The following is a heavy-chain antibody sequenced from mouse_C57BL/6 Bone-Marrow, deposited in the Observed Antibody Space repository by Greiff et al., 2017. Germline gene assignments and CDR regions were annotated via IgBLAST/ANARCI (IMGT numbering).Heavy chain of an antibody. V-gene: IGHV1-64*01. CDR3: AKLLRWAY. D-gene: IGHD1-1*01. CDR2: IHPNSGST. CDR1: GYTFTSYW. Sequence: QVQLQQSGAELVKPGASVTLSCKASGYTFTSYWMHWVKQRPGQGLEWIGMIHPNSGSTNYNEKFKSKATLTVDKSPSTAYMQLSSLTSEDSAVYYCAKLLRWAYWGQGTLVTVSA. J-gene: IGHJ3*01.